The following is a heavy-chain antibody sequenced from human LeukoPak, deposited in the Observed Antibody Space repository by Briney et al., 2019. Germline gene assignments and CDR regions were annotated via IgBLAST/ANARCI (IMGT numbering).Heavy chain of an antibody. Sequence: PGGSLRLSCAASGFTFSSYAMNWVRQAPGKGLEWVSIISGSGAATYYADSVKGRFTISRDNSKNTLYLQMNSLRAEDTAMYYCANSVTDTRTFDYWGQGTLVTVSS. J-gene: IGHJ4*02. CDR2: ISGSGAAT. CDR1: GFTFSSYA. CDR3: ANSVTDTRTFDY. V-gene: IGHV3-23*01. D-gene: IGHD6-19*01.